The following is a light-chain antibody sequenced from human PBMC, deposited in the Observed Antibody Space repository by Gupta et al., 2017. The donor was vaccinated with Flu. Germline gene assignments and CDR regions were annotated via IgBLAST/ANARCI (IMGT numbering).Light chain of an antibody. CDR3: QSADSSGTYV. J-gene: IGLJ1*01. Sequence: PGQTAKITCSGDALPKKYAYWYQQKPGQAPVLVIYKDSERPSGIPERFSGSSAGTTVTLTISGVQEEDEADYYCQSADSSGTYVFGTGTKVTVL. CDR1: ALPKKY. V-gene: IGLV3-25*03. CDR2: KDS.